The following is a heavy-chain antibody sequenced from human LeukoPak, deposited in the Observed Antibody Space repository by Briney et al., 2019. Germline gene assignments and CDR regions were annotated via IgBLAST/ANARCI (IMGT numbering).Heavy chain of an antibody. Sequence: SETLSLTCAVYGGSFSGYYWSCIRQPPGKGLEWIGEINHSGSTNYNPSLKSRVTISVDTSKNQFSLKLGSVTAADTAVYYCARGLLLSYSSGWSWFDPWGQGTLVTVSS. V-gene: IGHV4-34*01. J-gene: IGHJ5*02. CDR1: GGSFSGYY. CDR3: ARGLLLSYSSGWSWFDP. D-gene: IGHD6-19*01. CDR2: INHSGST.